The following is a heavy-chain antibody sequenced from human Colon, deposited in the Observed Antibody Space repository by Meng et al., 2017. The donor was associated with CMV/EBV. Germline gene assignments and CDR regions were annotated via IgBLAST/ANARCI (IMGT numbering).Heavy chain of an antibody. CDR1: GFTFSRSW. CDR3: VRDCRREHLFDY. Sequence: GGSLRLSCAASGFTFSRSWMHWVCQAPEKGLEWVADIKCDGSEKNYVGSVKGRFTISRDNAKNSLYLQMNSLRAEDTAVYYCVRDCRREHLFDYWGQGTLVTVSS. CDR2: IKCDGSEK. V-gene: IGHV3-52*01. J-gene: IGHJ4*02. D-gene: IGHD1-26*01.